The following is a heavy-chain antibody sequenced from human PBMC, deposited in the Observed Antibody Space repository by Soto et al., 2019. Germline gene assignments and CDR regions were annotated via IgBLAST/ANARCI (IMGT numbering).Heavy chain of an antibody. Sequence: ASLKVSCKVSGYTLTELSMHWVRQAPGKGLEWMGGFDPEDGETIYAQKFQGRVTMTEDTSTDTAYMELSSLRSEDTAVYYCATDLPYGIVGATGNDAFDIWGQGTMVTVSS. V-gene: IGHV1-24*01. J-gene: IGHJ3*02. CDR1: GYTLTELS. CDR2: FDPEDGET. CDR3: ATDLPYGIVGATGNDAFDI. D-gene: IGHD1-26*01.